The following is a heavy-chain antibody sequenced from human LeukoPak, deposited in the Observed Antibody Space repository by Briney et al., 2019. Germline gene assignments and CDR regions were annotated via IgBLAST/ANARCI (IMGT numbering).Heavy chain of an antibody. D-gene: IGHD1-14*01. V-gene: IGHV4-4*07. CDR3: ARDPGVQPVGGAFDI. J-gene: IGHJ3*02. CDR2: IHTSGST. Sequence: SETLSLTCTVSGGSISSYYWSWIRQPAGKGLEWIGRIHTSGSTNYSPSLKSRVTMSVDTSKNQFSLKLSSVTAADTAVYYCARDPGVQPVGGAFDIWGQGTMVTVSS. CDR1: GGSISSYY.